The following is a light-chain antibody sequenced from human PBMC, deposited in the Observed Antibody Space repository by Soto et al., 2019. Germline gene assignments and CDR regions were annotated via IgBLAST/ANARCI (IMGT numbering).Light chain of an antibody. CDR2: DAS. Sequence: AIQLTQSPSSLSASVGDRVTITCRASQGISSALDWYQQKPGKAPKLLIYDASSLESGVPSRFSGSGSGTDFTLTISSLQPEDFATYYCQHFNSYPPTFGGGTKVEIK. V-gene: IGKV1-13*02. CDR3: QHFNSYPPT. CDR1: QGISSA. J-gene: IGKJ4*01.